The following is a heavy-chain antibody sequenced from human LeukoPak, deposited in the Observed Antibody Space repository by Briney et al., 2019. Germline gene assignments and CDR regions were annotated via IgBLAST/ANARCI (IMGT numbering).Heavy chain of an antibody. D-gene: IGHD3-9*01. Sequence: ASVKVSCKASGYTFTGYYMHWVRQAPGQGLEWMGWINPNSGGTNYAQKFQGRVTMTRDTSISTAYMELSRLRSDDTAVYYCARDLAGYRNWFDPWGQGTLVTVSS. CDR2: INPNSGGT. CDR1: GYTFTGYY. CDR3: ARDLAGYRNWFDP. J-gene: IGHJ5*02. V-gene: IGHV1-2*02.